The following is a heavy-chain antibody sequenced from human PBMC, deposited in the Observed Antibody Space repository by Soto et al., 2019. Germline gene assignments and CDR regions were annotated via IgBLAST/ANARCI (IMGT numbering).Heavy chain of an antibody. CDR1: GGTFSSYA. J-gene: IGHJ5*02. V-gene: IGHV1-69*06. CDR2: IIPIFGTA. D-gene: IGHD3-3*02. Sequence: SVKVSCKASGGTFSSYAISWVRQAPGQGLEWMGGIIPIFGTANYAQKFQGRVTITADKSTSTAYMELSSLRSEDTAVYYCARQPAPYNIFGVVTDNWRDPWGQGDLVPVSS. CDR3: ARQPAPYNIFGVVTDNWRDP.